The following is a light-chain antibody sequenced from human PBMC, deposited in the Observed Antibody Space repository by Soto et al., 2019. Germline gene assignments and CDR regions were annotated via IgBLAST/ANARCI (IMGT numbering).Light chain of an antibody. J-gene: IGKJ1*01. CDR3: QQYNNWPRT. Sequence: EIVMRESPAPLFLSPGERATPSCRASQSVSSNLAWYHHKPGQAPRLLIYGESTRATGIPARFSGSGSGTEFTLTISSLQSEDFAVYYCQQYNNWPRTFAQGTKVDIK. CDR2: GES. CDR1: QSVSSN. V-gene: IGKV3-15*01.